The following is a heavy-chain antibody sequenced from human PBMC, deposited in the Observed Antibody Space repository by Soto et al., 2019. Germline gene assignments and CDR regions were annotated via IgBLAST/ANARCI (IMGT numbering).Heavy chain of an antibody. J-gene: IGHJ6*02. CDR1: GGSIRTIY. CDR2: IHTSGST. CDR3: ARESRDSVDGLDV. Sequence: QVQLQESGPGLVKPSETLSLRCSVSGGSIRTIYWTWVRQPAGKGLEWIGRIHTSGSTNYSPSLERRASMSIHTPTIKFSLKLKSVTVADTAVHFCARESRDSVDGLDVWGQGTAVTV. D-gene: IGHD2-15*01. V-gene: IGHV4-4*07.